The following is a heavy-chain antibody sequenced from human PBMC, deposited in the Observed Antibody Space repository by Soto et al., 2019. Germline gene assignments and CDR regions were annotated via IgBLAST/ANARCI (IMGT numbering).Heavy chain of an antibody. V-gene: IGHV5-51*01. CDR1: DYGFAVYW. Sequence: PGESLKISCKGSDYGFAVYWIAWVRQMPGKGLEWMGIIYPSDSDTRYSPSFQGKVSISADKSISTAYLQWSSLKASDTAMYYCARQDGADNYYFDYWGQGTLVTVSS. J-gene: IGHJ4*02. D-gene: IGHD1-1*01. CDR2: IYPSDSDT. CDR3: ARQDGADNYYFDY.